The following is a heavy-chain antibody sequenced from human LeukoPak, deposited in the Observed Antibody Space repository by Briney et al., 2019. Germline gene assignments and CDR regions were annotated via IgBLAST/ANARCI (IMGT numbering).Heavy chain of an antibody. CDR3: AKDIAQGYTFGTIEEDY. CDR2: VSESGDIT. Sequence: GGSLRLSCAASGFTVSSNYMSWVRQAPGKGLEWVSVVSESGDITHYAESVRGRFTISRDNSKNTLYLEMNRLRSDDTAIYYCAKDIAQGYTFGTIEEDYWGQGTLVTVAS. D-gene: IGHD5-12*01. V-gene: IGHV3-23*01. J-gene: IGHJ4*02. CDR1: GFTVSSNY.